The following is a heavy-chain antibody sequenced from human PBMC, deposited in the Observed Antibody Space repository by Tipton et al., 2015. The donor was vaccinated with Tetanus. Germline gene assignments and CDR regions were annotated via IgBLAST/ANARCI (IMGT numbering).Heavy chain of an antibody. V-gene: IGHV3-9*01. Sequence: SLRLSCAASGFTFSDAWMSWVRQAPGKGLEWVSGISWNSGAIGYADSVKGRFTISRDNAKNSLYLQMNSLRAEDTALYYCAKAGPYDSSGYYHYFDYWGQGTLVTVSS. CDR1: GFTFSDAW. J-gene: IGHJ4*02. CDR2: ISWNSGAI. D-gene: IGHD3-22*01. CDR3: AKAGPYDSSGYYHYFDY.